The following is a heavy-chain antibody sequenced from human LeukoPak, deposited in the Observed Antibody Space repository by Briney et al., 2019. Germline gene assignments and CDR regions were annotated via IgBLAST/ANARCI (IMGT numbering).Heavy chain of an antibody. CDR2: IYPGDFDT. CDR3: ARHSGYYGSGSYFFYFQH. D-gene: IGHD3-10*01. J-gene: IGHJ1*01. CDR1: GYSFTSYW. V-gene: IGHV5-51*01. Sequence: GESLKISCKGSGYSFTSYWIGWVRQMPGKGLEWMGIIYPGDFDTRYSPSFQGQVTISVDKSISTAYLQWSSLKASDTAMYYCARHSGYYGSGSYFFYFQHWGQGTLVTVSS.